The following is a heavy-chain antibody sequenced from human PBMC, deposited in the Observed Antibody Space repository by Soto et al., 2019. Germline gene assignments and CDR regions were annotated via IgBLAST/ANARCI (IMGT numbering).Heavy chain of an antibody. J-gene: IGHJ6*02. D-gene: IGHD3-9*01. V-gene: IGHV1-69*13. CDR1: GGTFSSYS. Sequence: SVKVSSKASGGTFSSYSISWVRQAPGQGLEWKRGIIPIFGTANYAQKLQGRVTITADESTSTAYMELSSLRSEDMAVYYCARPRDKARRYYDILTGYRLYYDYGMDVWGQGTTVTVS. CDR3: ARPRDKARRYYDILTGYRLYYDYGMDV. CDR2: IIPIFGTA.